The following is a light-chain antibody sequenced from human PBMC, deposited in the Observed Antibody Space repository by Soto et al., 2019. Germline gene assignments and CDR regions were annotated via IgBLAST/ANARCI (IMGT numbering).Light chain of an antibody. CDR1: QGIRHY. Sequence: DIQMTQSPSSLSASVGDRVTITCRASQGIRHYLAWYQQKPGKVPKLLIYEASNLQSGVPSWFRGGGSGTEFTFTNSSPQPEEFSTYYCQNFDSAPQTFGQGTKVEIK. CDR3: QNFDSAPQT. CDR2: EAS. V-gene: IGKV1-27*01. J-gene: IGKJ1*01.